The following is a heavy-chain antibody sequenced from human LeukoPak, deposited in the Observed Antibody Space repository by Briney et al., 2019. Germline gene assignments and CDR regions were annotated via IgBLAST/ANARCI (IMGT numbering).Heavy chain of an antibody. Sequence: ASVKVSCKASGYTFTSYDINWVRQATGRGLGWMGWMNPNSGNTGYAQKFQGRVTMTRNTSISTAYMELSSLRSEDTAVYYCARTRTTGTTQDAFDIWGQGTMVTVSS. CDR2: MNPNSGNT. J-gene: IGHJ3*02. V-gene: IGHV1-8*01. CDR3: ARTRTTGTTQDAFDI. CDR1: GYTFTSYD. D-gene: IGHD1-1*01.